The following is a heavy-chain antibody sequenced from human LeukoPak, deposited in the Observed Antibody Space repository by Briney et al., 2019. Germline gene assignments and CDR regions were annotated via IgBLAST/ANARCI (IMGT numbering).Heavy chain of an antibody. V-gene: IGHV4-31*03. J-gene: IGHJ5*02. CDR3: AREITSFGTVMGFDT. D-gene: IGHD3-3*01. CDR2: IYYSGST. CDR1: GDSISTGGYY. Sequence: PSQTLSLTCTVSGDSISTGGYYWTWIRQHPGKGLEWIGYIYYSGSTDYNPSLRSRLNISIDTSKNQFSLKLTSVTAADTAVYYCAREITSFGTVMGFDTWGPGTVVTVSS.